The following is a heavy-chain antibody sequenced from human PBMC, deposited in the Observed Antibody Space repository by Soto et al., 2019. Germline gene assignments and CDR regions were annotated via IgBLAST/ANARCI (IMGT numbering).Heavy chain of an antibody. CDR2: ISYDGSNK. V-gene: IGHV3-30-3*01. D-gene: IGHD3-10*01. Sequence: PGGSLRLSCAASGFTFSSYAMHWVRQAPGKGLEWVAVISYDGSNKYYADSVKGRFTISRDNSKNTLYLQMNSLRAEDTAVYYCARGHYGSGSYYIIQYDGMDVWGQGTTVTVSS. CDR1: GFTFSSYA. J-gene: IGHJ6*02. CDR3: ARGHYGSGSYYIIQYDGMDV.